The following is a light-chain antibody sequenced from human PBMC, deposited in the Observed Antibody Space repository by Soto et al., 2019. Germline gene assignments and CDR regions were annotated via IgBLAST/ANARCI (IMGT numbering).Light chain of an antibody. Sequence: DIQMTQSPSSLSASVGDRVIITCRASQSINSYLNWYQQKPGKAPKLLIYGASSLQSGVPSRFSGSGSGTDFTLTISSLQPEDFATYYCQQSYSTLFTFGGGTKVEIK. J-gene: IGKJ4*01. CDR3: QQSYSTLFT. V-gene: IGKV1-39*01. CDR1: QSINSY. CDR2: GAS.